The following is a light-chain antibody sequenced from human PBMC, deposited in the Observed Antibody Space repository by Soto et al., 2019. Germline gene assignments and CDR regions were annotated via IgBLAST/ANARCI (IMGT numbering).Light chain of an antibody. CDR1: SSNIGSTT. Sequence: QTVLTQPPSASGTPGQRVTISCSGSSSNIGSTTVNWYQQLTGTAAKLLIYSNNQRPSGVPARFSGSKSGTSASLAISVLQSEDEADYYCAACDDSLKGVFATWPKVTVL. V-gene: IGLV1-44*01. CDR3: AACDDSLKGV. J-gene: IGLJ1*01. CDR2: SNN.